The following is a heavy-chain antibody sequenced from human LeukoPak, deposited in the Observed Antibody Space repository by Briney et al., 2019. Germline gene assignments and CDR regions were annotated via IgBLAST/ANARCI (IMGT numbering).Heavy chain of an antibody. CDR2: MYPNSGNT. J-gene: IGHJ6*02. CDR1: GYSFSTFD. V-gene: IGHV1-8*01. Sequence: ASLKVSCKTSGYSFSTFDINWVRQATGQGLEWMGWMYPNSGNTNYEQKFQGRLTMTRDTSISTAYMELSSLRSEDTAVYYCARGGILVQGVTILYGMDVWGQGTTVTVSS. CDR3: ARGGILVQGVTILYGMDV. D-gene: IGHD3-10*01.